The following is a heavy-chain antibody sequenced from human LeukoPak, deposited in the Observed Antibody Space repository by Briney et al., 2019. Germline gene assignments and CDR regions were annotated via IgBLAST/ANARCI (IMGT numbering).Heavy chain of an antibody. J-gene: IGHJ4*02. V-gene: IGHV1-8*03. Sequence: GASVKVSCKASGYTFTSYDINWVRQATGRGLEWMGWMNPNSGNTGYAQKFQGRVTITRNTSISTAYMELSSLRSEDTAVYYCARGSGYYDFWSGYYDYWGQGTLVTVSS. D-gene: IGHD3-3*01. CDR2: MNPNSGNT. CDR1: GYTFTSYD. CDR3: ARGSGYYDFWSGYYDY.